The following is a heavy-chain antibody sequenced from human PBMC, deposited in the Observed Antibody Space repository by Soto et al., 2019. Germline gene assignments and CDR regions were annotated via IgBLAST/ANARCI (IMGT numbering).Heavy chain of an antibody. D-gene: IGHD3-3*01. V-gene: IGHV3-30-3*01. CDR2: ISYDGSNK. J-gene: IGHJ4*02. Sequence: QVPLVESGGGVVQPGRSLRLSCAASGFTFSSYAMHWVRQAPGKGLEWVAVISYDGSNKYYADSVKGRFTISRDNSKNTLYLQMNSLRAEDTAVYYCASTIFGVVPGIYWGQGTLVTVSS. CDR3: ASTIFGVVPGIY. CDR1: GFTFSSYA.